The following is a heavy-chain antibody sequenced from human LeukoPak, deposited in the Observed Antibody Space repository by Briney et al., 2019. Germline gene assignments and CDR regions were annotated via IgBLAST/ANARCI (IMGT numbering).Heavy chain of an antibody. CDR1: GGSFSGYY. CDR3: VRDRELHY. Sequence: SETLSLTCAVYGGSFSGYYWSWVRQPPGKGLEWIGYIYNSGSTTYNPSLKSRATISVDTSKNQFSLKLTSMTAADTAFYYCVRDRELHYWGQGILVTVSS. CDR2: IYNSGST. D-gene: IGHD1-7*01. J-gene: IGHJ4*02. V-gene: IGHV4-34*11.